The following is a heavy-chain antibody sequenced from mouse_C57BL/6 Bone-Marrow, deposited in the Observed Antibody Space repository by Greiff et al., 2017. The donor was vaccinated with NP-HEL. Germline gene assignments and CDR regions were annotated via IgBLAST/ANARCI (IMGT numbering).Heavy chain of an antibody. Sequence: VQLKESGAELVRPGTSVKVSCKASGYAFTNYLIEWVKQRPGQGLEWIGVINPGSGGTNYNEKFKGKATLTADKSSSTAYMQLSSLTSEDSAVYFCARPGDGYYRYFDVWGTGTTVTVSS. CDR3: ARPGDGYYRYFDV. J-gene: IGHJ1*03. D-gene: IGHD2-3*01. CDR1: GYAFTNYL. CDR2: INPGSGGT. V-gene: IGHV1-54*01.